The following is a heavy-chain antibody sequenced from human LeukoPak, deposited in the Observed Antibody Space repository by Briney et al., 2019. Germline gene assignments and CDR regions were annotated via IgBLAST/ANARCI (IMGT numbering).Heavy chain of an antibody. CDR1: GFTISSYA. V-gene: IGHV3-23*01. D-gene: IGHD6-13*01. CDR3: AKEETAAGPAEYFQH. CDR2: ISGSGGST. J-gene: IGHJ1*01. Sequence: SGGSLRLSCAASGFTISSYAMSWVRQAPGKGLEWVSAISGSGGSTYYADSVKGRFTISRDNSKNTLYLQMNSLRAEDTAVYYCAKEETAAGPAEYFQHWGQGTLVTVSS.